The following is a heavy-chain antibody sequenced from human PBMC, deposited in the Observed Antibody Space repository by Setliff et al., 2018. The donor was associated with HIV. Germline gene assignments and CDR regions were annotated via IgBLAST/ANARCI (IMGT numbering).Heavy chain of an antibody. CDR1: GHSFPNDG. Sequence: PGESLKISCKDYGHSFPNDGIGWVRQMPGKGLEWVAIIFPGDSETRYSPSFEGRVTISADRSINTVYLQWSSLRASGTAVYYCTRHPLRPGIAGYFYFVDVWGTGTTVTVSS. CDR3: TRHPLRPGIAGYFYFVDV. J-gene: IGHJ6*03. CDR2: IFPGDSET. D-gene: IGHD3-9*01. V-gene: IGHV5-51*01.